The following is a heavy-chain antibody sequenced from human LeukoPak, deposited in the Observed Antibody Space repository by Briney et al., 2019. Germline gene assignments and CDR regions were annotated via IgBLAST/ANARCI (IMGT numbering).Heavy chain of an antibody. CDR1: GFTFRSYA. CDR3: ARDSYGMDV. V-gene: IGHV3-30-3*01. J-gene: IGHJ6*02. CDR2: ISYDGSNK. Sequence: GGSLRLSCAASGFTFRSYAMHWVRHAPGKGLEWVAVISYDGSNKYYADSVKGRFTISRDNSKNTLYLQMNSLRAEDTAVYYCARDSYGMDVWGQGTTVTVSS.